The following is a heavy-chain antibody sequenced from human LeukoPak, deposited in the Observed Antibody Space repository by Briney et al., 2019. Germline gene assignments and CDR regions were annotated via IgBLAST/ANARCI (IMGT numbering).Heavy chain of an antibody. J-gene: IGHJ4*02. CDR2: YDPEDDER. CDR3: STETAGNY. D-gene: IGHD3-10*01. CDR1: GHTLRDLS. V-gene: IGHV1-24*01. Sequence: ASVNVSCKAFGHTLRDLSIHWVRQAPGKGLEWMGGYDPEDDERIYSEKFLGRVTLTEDTSTDTAYLELPSLSSEDPAVYYCSTETAGNYWRQGTLVTVSS.